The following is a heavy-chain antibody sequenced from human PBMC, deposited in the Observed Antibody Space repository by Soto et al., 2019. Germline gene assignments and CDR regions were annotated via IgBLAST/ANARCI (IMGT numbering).Heavy chain of an antibody. Sequence: GGSLRLSCAASGFTFRSYGMHWVRQAPGKGLEWVAVISYDGSNKYYADSVKGRFTISRDNSKNTLYLQMNSLRAEDTAVYYCAKDLIVYSSSWLDYWGQGTLVTVSS. D-gene: IGHD6-13*01. CDR3: AKDLIVYSSSWLDY. CDR2: ISYDGSNK. J-gene: IGHJ4*02. CDR1: GFTFRSYG. V-gene: IGHV3-30*18.